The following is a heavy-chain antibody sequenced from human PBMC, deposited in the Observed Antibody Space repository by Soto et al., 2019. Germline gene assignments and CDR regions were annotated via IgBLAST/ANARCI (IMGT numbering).Heavy chain of an antibody. CDR2: IIPIFGTA. Sequence: QVQLVQSGAEVKKPGSSVKVSCKASGGTFSSYAISWVRQAPGQGLEWMGGIIPIFGTANYAQKLQGRVTITADKSTSTAYMELSGLRSEDTAVYYCAIGESDLHYYGMDVWGQGTTVTVSS. D-gene: IGHD3-10*01. J-gene: IGHJ6*02. CDR1: GGTFSSYA. V-gene: IGHV1-69*06. CDR3: AIGESDLHYYGMDV.